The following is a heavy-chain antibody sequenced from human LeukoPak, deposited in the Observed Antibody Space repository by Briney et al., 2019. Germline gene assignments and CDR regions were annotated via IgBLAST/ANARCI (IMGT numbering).Heavy chain of an antibody. J-gene: IGHJ4*02. Sequence: PSXTLSLTCAVYGGSFSGYYWSWIRQPPGKGLEWIGEINHSGSTNYNTSLKRRVTISVDTSKTQFSLKLSSVTAADTAVYYCASVVYGDSITFDYWGQGTLVTVSS. CDR1: GGSFSGYY. CDR3: ASVVYGDSITFDY. CDR2: INHSGST. V-gene: IGHV4-34*01. D-gene: IGHD4-17*01.